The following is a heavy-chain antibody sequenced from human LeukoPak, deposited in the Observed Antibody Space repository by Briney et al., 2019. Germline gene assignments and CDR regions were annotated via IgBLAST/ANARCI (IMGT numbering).Heavy chain of an antibody. CDR2: IYYSGST. CDR1: GGSISSSSYY. Sequence: SETLSLTCTVSGGSISSSSYYWGWIRQPPGKGLEWIGSIYYSGSTYYNPSLKSRVTISVDTSKNQFSLKLSSVTAADTAVYYCASLLPFTGDYVGYWGQGTLVTVSS. D-gene: IGHD1-14*01. J-gene: IGHJ4*02. V-gene: IGHV4-39*07. CDR3: ASLLPFTGDYVGY.